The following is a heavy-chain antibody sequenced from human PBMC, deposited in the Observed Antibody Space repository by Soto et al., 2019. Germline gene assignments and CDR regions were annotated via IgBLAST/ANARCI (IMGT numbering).Heavy chain of an antibody. V-gene: IGHV3-53*01. D-gene: IGHD3-9*01. CDR2: IYSGGTT. J-gene: IGHJ4*02. CDR3: ARAILTGYYMFDY. Sequence: VQLVESGGGLIQPGGSLRLSCAASGFSVSTNYMSWVRQAPGKGLEWVSVIYSGGTTFYADSVKGRFTISRDNSKNTLFLQMNSLRAEDTAVYYCARAILTGYYMFDYWGQGTLVTVSS. CDR1: GFSVSTNY.